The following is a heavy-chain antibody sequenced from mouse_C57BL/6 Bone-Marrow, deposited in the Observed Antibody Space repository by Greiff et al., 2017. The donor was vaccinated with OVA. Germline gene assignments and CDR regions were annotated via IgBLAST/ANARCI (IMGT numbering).Heavy chain of an antibody. CDR2: ISGGGGNT. CDR3: ARLITTVPATGNAMDY. CDR1: GFTFSSYT. J-gene: IGHJ4*01. Sequence: EVKVVESGGGLVKPGGSLKLSCAASGFTFSSYTMSWVRQTPEKRLEWVATISGGGGNTYYPDSVKGRFTISRDNAKNTLYLQMSRLRSEDTALYYCARLITTVPATGNAMDYWGQGTSVTVSS. V-gene: IGHV5-9*01. D-gene: IGHD1-1*01.